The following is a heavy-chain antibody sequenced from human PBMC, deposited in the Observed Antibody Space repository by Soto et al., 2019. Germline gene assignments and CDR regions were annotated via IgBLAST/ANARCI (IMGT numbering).Heavy chain of an antibody. CDR2: ISGSGGST. D-gene: IGHD4-17*01. J-gene: IGHJ4*02. Sequence: EVQLLESGGGLVQPGGSLRLSCAASGFTFSSYAMSWVRQAPGKGLEWVSAISGSGGSTYYADSVKGRFTISRDNSKNTLYLQMNSVRAGDTAVYYCAKDRPARPTVTLDYWGQGTLVTVSS. CDR3: AKDRPARPTVTLDY. V-gene: IGHV3-23*01. CDR1: GFTFSSYA.